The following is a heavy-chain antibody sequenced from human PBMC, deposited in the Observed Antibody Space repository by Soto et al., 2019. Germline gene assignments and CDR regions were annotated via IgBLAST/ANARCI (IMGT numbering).Heavy chain of an antibody. D-gene: IGHD2-21*02. V-gene: IGHV5-10-1*01. CDR1: GYSFTSYL. CDR3: ARNLNRGYGGNSGHDAFDI. Sequence: GESVKISCKGSGYSFTSYLISCVRQIPGKCLEWMVRIDPSDSCTNYSPSFQGHVTISADQSISTAYLQWSSLKASDTAMYYCARNLNRGYGGNSGHDAFDIWGQGTMVTVSS. CDR2: IDPSDSCT. J-gene: IGHJ3*02.